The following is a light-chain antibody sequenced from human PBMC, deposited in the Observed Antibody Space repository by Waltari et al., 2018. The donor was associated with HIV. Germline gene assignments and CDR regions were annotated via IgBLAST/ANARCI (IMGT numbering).Light chain of an antibody. J-gene: IGKJ4*01. CDR1: QSLLYSSNNKNY. V-gene: IGKV4-1*01. CDR3: QQYYIVPLT. Sequence: DIVMTQSPDSLPVSLCERATINCKSSQSLLYSSNNKNYLAWYQKKPRQPPKLLIYWACTRESGVPDRFSGGGSGTNVTLAISSLQAEDVAVYYCQQYYIVPLTFGGGTRVEIK. CDR2: WAC.